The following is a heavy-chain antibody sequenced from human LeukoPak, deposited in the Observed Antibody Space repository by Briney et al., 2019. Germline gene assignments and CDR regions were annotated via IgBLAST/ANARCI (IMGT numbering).Heavy chain of an antibody. CDR2: VSGSGGST. J-gene: IGHJ6*03. CDR3: TKEYCSGGGCFYYYYMDV. D-gene: IGHD2-15*01. Sequence: GGSLRLSCAASGFTFSSYAMSWVRQAPGKGLEWVSAVSGSGGSTYYADSVKGRFTISRDNSKNTLYLQMNSLRAEDTAIYYCTKEYCSGGGCFYYYYMDVWGKGTTVTVSS. CDR1: GFTFSSYA. V-gene: IGHV3-23*01.